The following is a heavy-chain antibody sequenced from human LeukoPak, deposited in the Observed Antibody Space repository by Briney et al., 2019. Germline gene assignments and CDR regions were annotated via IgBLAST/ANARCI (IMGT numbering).Heavy chain of an antibody. Sequence: SETLSLTCTVSGGPIYSYYWSWIRQTAGKGLEWIGRLYPGVSANYNPSLKSRVTMSVDTSKNQFALKLSAVPAADTAVYSCARLKFYDSTGYSPGHYMDVWGKGTPVTVSS. D-gene: IGHD3-22*01. CDR2: LYPGVSA. J-gene: IGHJ6*03. V-gene: IGHV4-4*07. CDR3: ARLKFYDSTGYSPGHYMDV. CDR1: GGPIYSYY.